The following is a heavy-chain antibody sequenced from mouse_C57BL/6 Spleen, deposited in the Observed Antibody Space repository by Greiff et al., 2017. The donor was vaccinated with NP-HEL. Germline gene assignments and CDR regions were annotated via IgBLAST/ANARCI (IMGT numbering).Heavy chain of an antibody. CDR1: GYTFTSYW. J-gene: IGHJ2*01. V-gene: IGHV1-55*01. D-gene: IGHD1-1*01. CDR3: ARRLNYYGSSLGY. CDR2: IYPGSGST. Sequence: VQLQQPGAELVKPGASVKMSCKASGYTFTSYWITWVKQRPGQGLEWIGDIYPGSGSTNYNEKFKSKATLTVDTSSSTAYMQLSSLTSEDSAVYYCARRLNYYGSSLGYWGQGTTLTVSS.